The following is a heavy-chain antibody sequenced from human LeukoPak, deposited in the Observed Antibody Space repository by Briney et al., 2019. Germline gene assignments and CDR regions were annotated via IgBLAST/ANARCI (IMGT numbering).Heavy chain of an antibody. J-gene: IGHJ3*02. CDR3: ATYTGYSSSWDAFDI. Sequence: PGGSLRLSCAASGFTFSSYSMNWVRQAPGKGLEWVSYISSSSSTMSYADSVKGRFTISRDNAKNSLYLQMNSLRAEDTAVYYCATYTGYSSSWDAFDIWGQGTMVTVSS. V-gene: IGHV3-48*01. D-gene: IGHD6-13*01. CDR1: GFTFSSYS. CDR2: ISSSSSTM.